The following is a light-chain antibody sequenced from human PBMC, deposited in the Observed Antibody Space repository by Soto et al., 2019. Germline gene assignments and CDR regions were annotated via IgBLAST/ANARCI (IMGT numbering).Light chain of an antibody. CDR2: QTS. V-gene: IGKV3D-11*03. CDR1: QYINTR. CDR3: HQRPSWPRT. J-gene: IGKJ1*01. Sequence: EIVLTQSPATLSSFPGDRVTLSCRASQYINTRLAWYQHRPGQAPSLLIYQTSIRAAGIPARFSASGTGTDFTLTISDVQPADFAVYYCHQRPSWPRTFGQGTKVDI.